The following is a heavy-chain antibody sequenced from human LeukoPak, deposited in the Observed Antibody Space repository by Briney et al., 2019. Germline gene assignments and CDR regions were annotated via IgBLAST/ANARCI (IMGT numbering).Heavy chain of an antibody. Sequence: PGGSLRLSCAASGFTFSRYNMNWIRQAPGKGLEWVSSISSSSSYIYYADSVKGRFTISRDNAKNSLYLQMNSLRAEDTAVYYCARGMYYYGSGSSFDNWGQGTLVTVSS. CDR1: GFTFSRYN. V-gene: IGHV3-21*01. CDR2: ISSSSSYI. D-gene: IGHD3-10*01. J-gene: IGHJ4*02. CDR3: ARGMYYYGSGSSFDN.